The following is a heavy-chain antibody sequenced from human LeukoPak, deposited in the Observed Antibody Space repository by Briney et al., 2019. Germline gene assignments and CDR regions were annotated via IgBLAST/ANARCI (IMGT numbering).Heavy chain of an antibody. J-gene: IGHJ5*02. CDR2: MNPNSGNT. Sequence: ASVKVSRKASGYTFTSYDINWVRQATGQGLEWTGWMNPNSGNTGYAQKFQGRVTMTRNTSISTAYMELSSLRSEDTAVYYRARVYSPGIHASWGQGTLVTVSS. V-gene: IGHV1-8*01. CDR3: ARVYSPGIHAS. CDR1: GYTFTSYD. D-gene: IGHD3-10*01.